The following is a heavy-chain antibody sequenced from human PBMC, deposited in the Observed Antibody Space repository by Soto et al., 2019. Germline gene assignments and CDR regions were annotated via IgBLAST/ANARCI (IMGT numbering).Heavy chain of an antibody. D-gene: IGHD6-13*01. CDR2: IDSDETSR. Sequence: EVQLVESGGGLVQPGESLRLSCAASGFTFSNLWMHWVRQAPGKGLVWVAEIDSDETSRNYADSVKGRFTISRDNAKNTLYLQMNSLRAEDTAVYYCVSLSAPTDYWGQGTLVTVSS. V-gene: IGHV3-74*01. J-gene: IGHJ4*02. CDR3: VSLSAPTDY. CDR1: GFTFSNLW.